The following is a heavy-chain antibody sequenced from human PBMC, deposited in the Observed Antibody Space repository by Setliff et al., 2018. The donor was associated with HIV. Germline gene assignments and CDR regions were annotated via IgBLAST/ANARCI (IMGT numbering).Heavy chain of an antibody. CDR2: IYFSGTT. V-gene: IGHV4-31*03. Sequence: SETLSLTCTVSTGSIRNNSYYWGWVRQHPGKGLEWIGYIYFSGTTYYNPYFKTGVTMSIDTSKNQFSLTLKSVTAADAAMYYCARAGVYSYYDFDPWGQGALVTVSS. CDR3: ARAGVYSYYDFDP. CDR1: TGSIRNNSYY. J-gene: IGHJ5*02. D-gene: IGHD4-4*01.